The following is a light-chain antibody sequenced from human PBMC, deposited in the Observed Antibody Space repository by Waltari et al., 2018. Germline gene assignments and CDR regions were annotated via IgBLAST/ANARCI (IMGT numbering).Light chain of an antibody. J-gene: IGLJ1*01. V-gene: IGLV1-40*01. CDR3: QSYESSLSHSV. Sequence: QSVLTPPPSVSGAPGQRVTISCTGSNSNIGAGYEVHWYQQLPTKAPKLLIFANNNRPSGVPDRFSGSRSGPSASLAITGLQAEDEADYYCQSYESSLSHSVFGTGTKVSVL. CDR2: ANN. CDR1: NSNIGAGYE.